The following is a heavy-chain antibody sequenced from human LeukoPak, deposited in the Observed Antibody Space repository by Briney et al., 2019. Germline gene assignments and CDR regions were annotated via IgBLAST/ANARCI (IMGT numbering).Heavy chain of an antibody. J-gene: IGHJ4*02. D-gene: IGHD1-26*01. V-gene: IGHV3-30*02. CDR1: GFTFSSYS. Sequence: PGGSLRLSCAASGFTFSSYSMNWVRQAPGKGLEWVAFIRYDGSNKYYADSVKGRFTISRDNSKNTLYLQMDSLRAEDTAVYYCAKDGGGTYSQYFDYWGQGTLVTVSS. CDR3: AKDGGGTYSQYFDY. CDR2: IRYDGSNK.